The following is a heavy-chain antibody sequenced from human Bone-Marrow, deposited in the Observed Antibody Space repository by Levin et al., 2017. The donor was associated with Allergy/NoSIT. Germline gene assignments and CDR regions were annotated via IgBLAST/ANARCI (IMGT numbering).Heavy chain of an antibody. CDR1: GVTFSDSV. Sequence: GGSLRLSCAASGVTFSDSVMHWVRQTAGKGLEWIGRVATKANNYATAYSASVKGRISISRDDSKNTAYLQMNSLKMEDTAIYYCSSNKVLTSWNSAKGYYHYSGMDVWGQGTTVTVSS. V-gene: IGHV3-73*01. D-gene: IGHD1-1*01. J-gene: IGHJ6*02. CDR2: VATKANNYAT. CDR3: SSNKVLTSWNSAKGYYHYSGMDV.